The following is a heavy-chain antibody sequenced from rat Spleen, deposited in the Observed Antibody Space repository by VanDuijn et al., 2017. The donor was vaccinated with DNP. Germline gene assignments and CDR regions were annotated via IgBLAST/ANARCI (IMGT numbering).Heavy chain of an antibody. D-gene: IGHD1-4*01. CDR1: GFTFSDYY. Sequence: EVQLVESGGGLVQPGRSLKLSCAASGFTFSDYYMAWVRQAPTKGLEWVASISVGGGSTYYPDSVKGRFTISRDNAKNTLYLQMNSLRSEDTATYYCARWPGYNPPYAMDAWGQGTSVTVSS. CDR2: ISVGGGST. J-gene: IGHJ4*01. CDR3: ARWPGYNPPYAMDA. V-gene: IGHV5-25*01.